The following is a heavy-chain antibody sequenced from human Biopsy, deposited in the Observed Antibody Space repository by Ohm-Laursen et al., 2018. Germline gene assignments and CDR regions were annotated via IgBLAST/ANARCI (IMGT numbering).Heavy chain of an antibody. CDR1: GFTLSDHY. CDR2: AYPSGTT. Sequence: LRLSCAASGFTLSDHYIDWVRQAPGKGLEWIGRAYPSGTTYYNPSLKGRVTISIDASKNQLSLKVTSVTAADTAVFYCAGSRGHYFNGLDVWGQGTTVIVSS. CDR3: AGSRGHYFNGLDV. V-gene: IGHV4-38-2*01. D-gene: IGHD3-10*01. J-gene: IGHJ6*02.